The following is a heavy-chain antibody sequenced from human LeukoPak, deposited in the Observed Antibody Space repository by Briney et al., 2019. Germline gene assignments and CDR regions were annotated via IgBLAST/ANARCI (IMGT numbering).Heavy chain of an antibody. D-gene: IGHD3/OR15-3a*01. CDR2: ISGSGGST. CDR1: GFTFSSYA. Sequence: GGSLRLSCAASGFTFSSYAMSWVRQAPGKGLEWVSAISGSGGSTYYADSVKGRFTISRDNAKNSLYLQMNSLRAEDTALYYCARDLYYFDYWGQGTLVTVSS. V-gene: IGHV3-23*01. CDR3: ARDLYYFDY. J-gene: IGHJ4*02.